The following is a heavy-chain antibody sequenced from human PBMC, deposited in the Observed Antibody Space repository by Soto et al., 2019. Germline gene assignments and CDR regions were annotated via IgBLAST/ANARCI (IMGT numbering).Heavy chain of an antibody. CDR2: IYYSGST. D-gene: IGHD6-13*01. CDR3: ARDFIAAAGTIYYYYGMDV. Sequence: SQTMSLTCTVSGDSITSNSYFWARIRQPPGKGLEWIGSIYYSGSTNYNPSLKSRVTISVDTFKNQFSLKLSSVTAADTAVYYCARDFIAAAGTIYYYYGMDVWGQGTTVTVSS. CDR1: GDSITSNSYF. V-gene: IGHV4-39*07. J-gene: IGHJ6*02.